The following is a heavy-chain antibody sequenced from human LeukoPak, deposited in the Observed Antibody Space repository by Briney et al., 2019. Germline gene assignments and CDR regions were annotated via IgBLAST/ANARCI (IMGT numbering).Heavy chain of an antibody. CDR3: ARVSRGGYSSGYRYYFDY. CDR1: GGSFSGYY. V-gene: IGHV4-34*01. Sequence: SETLSLTCAVYGGSFSGYYWSWIRQPPGKGLEWIGEINHSGSTNYNPSLKSRVTISVDTSKNQFSLKLSSVIAADTAVYYCARVSRGGYSSGYRYYFDYWGQGTLVTVSS. CDR2: INHSGST. D-gene: IGHD3-22*01. J-gene: IGHJ4*02.